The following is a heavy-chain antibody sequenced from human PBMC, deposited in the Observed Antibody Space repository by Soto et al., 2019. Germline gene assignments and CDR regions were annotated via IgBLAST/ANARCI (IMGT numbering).Heavy chain of an antibody. CDR3: ASSSCTSGVCYFVY. D-gene: IGHD2-8*01. CDR1: GLAFNIHN. Sequence: EVQLVESGGGMVRPGGSLRLSCAASGLAFNIHNMNWARQAPGKGLEWVSTISSGSTFIYYADSLKGRFTISRDNAKNSVHLQMNSLRAEDTAVYYCASSSCTSGVCYFVYWGQGTLVTVSS. CDR2: ISSGSTFI. V-gene: IGHV3-21*01. J-gene: IGHJ4*02.